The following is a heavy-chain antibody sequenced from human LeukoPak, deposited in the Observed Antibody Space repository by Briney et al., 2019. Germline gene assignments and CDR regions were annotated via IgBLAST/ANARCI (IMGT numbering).Heavy chain of an antibody. CDR2: INPDGSSS. V-gene: IGHV3-74*01. J-gene: IGHJ4*02. Sequence: GGSLRLSCAASGFTFRDYRMQWVRQAPGKGLEWVSRINPDGSSSNYADSVKGRFTMSRDNAKNTVYLQMDSLRAEDTAVYYCARGHQSYDMSAYDSWGQGTLLTASS. CDR1: GFTFRDYR. D-gene: IGHD3-22*01. CDR3: ARGHQSYDMSAYDS.